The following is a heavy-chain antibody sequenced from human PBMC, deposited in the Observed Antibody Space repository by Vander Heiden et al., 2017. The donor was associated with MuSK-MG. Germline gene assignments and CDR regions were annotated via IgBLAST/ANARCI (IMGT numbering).Heavy chain of an antibody. D-gene: IGHD1-1*01. CDR1: GYSFTSYW. CDR2: IYPGDSDT. Sequence: EVQLVQSGAEVKKPGESLTISCKGSGYSFTSYWIGWVRQMPGKGLEWMGIIYPGDSDTRYSPAVQGQVTISADKSSSTAYLQWRRMKASDTAMYYCARRTRTTRDAFDIWGQGTMVTVYS. J-gene: IGHJ3*02. CDR3: ARRTRTTRDAFDI. V-gene: IGHV5-51*01.